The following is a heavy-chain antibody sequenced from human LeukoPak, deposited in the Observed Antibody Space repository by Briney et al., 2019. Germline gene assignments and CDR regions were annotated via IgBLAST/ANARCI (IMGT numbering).Heavy chain of an antibody. V-gene: IGHV3-30*18. CDR2: ISYDGSNK. D-gene: IGHD6-19*01. CDR3: AKDRGIAVAAEIDY. Sequence: PGGSLRLSCAASGFTVSSNYMSWVRQAPGKGLEWVAVISYDGSNKYYADSVKGRFTISRDNSKNTLYLQMNSLRAEDTAVYYCAKDRGIAVAAEIDYWGQGTLVTVSS. J-gene: IGHJ4*02. CDR1: GFTVSSNY.